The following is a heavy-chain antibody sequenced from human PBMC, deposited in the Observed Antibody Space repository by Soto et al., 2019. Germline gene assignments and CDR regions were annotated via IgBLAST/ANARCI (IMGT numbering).Heavy chain of an antibody. CDR1: GGTFSSYA. CDR3: ARDMPYSRCDFWSGYYAWFDP. J-gene: IGHJ5*02. D-gene: IGHD3-3*01. V-gene: IGHV1-69*01. Sequence: QVQLVQSGAEVKKPGSSVKVSCKASGGTFSSYAISWVRQAPGQGLEWMGGIIPIFGTANYAQKFQGRVTIPADESTSPAYMELSRLRSEDTAVYYCARDMPYSRCDFWSGYYAWFDPCGQGTLVTVSS. CDR2: IIPIFGTA.